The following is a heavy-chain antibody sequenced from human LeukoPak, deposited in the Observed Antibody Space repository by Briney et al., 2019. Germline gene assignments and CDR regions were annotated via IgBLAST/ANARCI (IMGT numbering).Heavy chain of an antibody. V-gene: IGHV3-49*04. CDR2: IRSRAYGGTT. CDR1: GFTFGDYA. J-gene: IGHJ6*02. Sequence: GGSLRLSCTASGFTFGDYAMSWVRQAPGKGLEWVGFIRSRAYGGTTEYAASVKGRFTISRDDSKSIAYLQMNSLKTEDTAVYYCTSGGDWENYYYYGMDVRGQGTTVTVSS. D-gene: IGHD2-21*02. CDR3: TSGGDWENYYYYGMDV.